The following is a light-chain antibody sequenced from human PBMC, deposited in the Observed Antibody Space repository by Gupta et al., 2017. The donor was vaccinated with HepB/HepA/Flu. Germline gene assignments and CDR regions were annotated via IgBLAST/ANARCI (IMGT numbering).Light chain of an antibody. Sequence: QSVLSQPPSMSGTPGQRVTISCFGSSSNIGSNTVNWYQQLPGTAPNLLIYNNNHRPSGVPDRFSGSKSGSSASLAISGLQSEDETDFYCSAWDDSLNGPVFGGGTKLTVL. CDR1: SSNIGSNT. V-gene: IGLV1-44*01. CDR3: SAWDDSLNGPV. J-gene: IGLJ2*01. CDR2: NNN.